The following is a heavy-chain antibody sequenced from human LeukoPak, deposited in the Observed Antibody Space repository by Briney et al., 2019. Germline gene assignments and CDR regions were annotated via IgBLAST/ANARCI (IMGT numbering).Heavy chain of an antibody. Sequence: ASVKVSCKASGYTFTGYYMHWVRQAPGQGLEWMGWINPNSGGTNYAQKFEGRVTMTRDTYISTAYMELSRLRSDDTAVYYCARGLAGITIFGVVTGAKGWFDPWGQGTLVTVSS. CDR2: INPNSGGT. V-gene: IGHV1-2*02. J-gene: IGHJ5*02. D-gene: IGHD3-3*01. CDR3: ARGLAGITIFGVVTGAKGWFDP. CDR1: GYTFTGYY.